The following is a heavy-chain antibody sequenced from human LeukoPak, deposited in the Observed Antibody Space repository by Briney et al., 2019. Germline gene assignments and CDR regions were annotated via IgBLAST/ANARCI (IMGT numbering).Heavy chain of an antibody. CDR1: GCSISSSSYD. Sequence: PSETLSLTCTVSGCSISSSSYDGGGIRQPPGKGLEWIGSIYYSGIPSYNPSLKSPVTISVDTSKNQFSLQLSSVTAADTAVYYCARLDGKVEMAIDYWGQGTLVTVSS. CDR2: IYYSGIP. CDR3: ARLDGKVEMAIDY. V-gene: IGHV4-39*01. D-gene: IGHD5-24*01. J-gene: IGHJ4*02.